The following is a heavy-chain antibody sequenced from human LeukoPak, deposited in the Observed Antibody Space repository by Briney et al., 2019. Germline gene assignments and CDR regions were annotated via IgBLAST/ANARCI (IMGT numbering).Heavy chain of an antibody. CDR1: GFTFSSYS. J-gene: IGHJ6*01. CDR2: ISSGSSTI. CDR3: ARESITVYRAVTYYG. Sequence: GGSLRLSCAASGFTFSSYSMNWVPRAPERGLEWGSYISSGSSTIFYADSVKCRLTISRDNAKNSLYLLMLRMRADKKAVSAFARESITVYRAVTYYG. V-gene: IGHV3-48*01. D-gene: IGHD1-20*01.